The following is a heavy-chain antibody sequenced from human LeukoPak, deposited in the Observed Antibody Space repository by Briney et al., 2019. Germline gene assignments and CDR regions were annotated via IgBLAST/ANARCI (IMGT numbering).Heavy chain of an antibody. V-gene: IGHV1-8*03. Sequence: GASVKVSCKASGYTFTSYDINWVRQVTGQGLEWMGWMNPKSGNTGYAQKFQGRVTITRNTSISTAYMEVSSLRYEDTAVYYCARSSIIAAAGPYYFDYWGQGTLVTVSS. D-gene: IGHD6-13*01. CDR2: MNPKSGNT. CDR1: GYTFTSYD. CDR3: ARSSIIAAAGPYYFDY. J-gene: IGHJ4*02.